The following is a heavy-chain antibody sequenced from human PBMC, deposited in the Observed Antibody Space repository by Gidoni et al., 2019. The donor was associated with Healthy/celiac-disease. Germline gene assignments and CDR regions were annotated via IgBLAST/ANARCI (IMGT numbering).Heavy chain of an antibody. CDR1: VGSISSGGYS. CDR2: IYHSGST. J-gene: IGHJ4*02. V-gene: IGHV4-30-2*01. D-gene: IGHD4-17*01. Sequence: QLQLPESGSGLVKPLQTLSLTSAVSVGSISSGGYSWSWIRQPPGEGLEWIGYIYHSGSTYYNPSLKSRVTISVDRSKSQFSLKLSSVTAADTAVYYCASHDYGDTRMDYWGQGTLVTVSS. CDR3: ASHDYGDTRMDY.